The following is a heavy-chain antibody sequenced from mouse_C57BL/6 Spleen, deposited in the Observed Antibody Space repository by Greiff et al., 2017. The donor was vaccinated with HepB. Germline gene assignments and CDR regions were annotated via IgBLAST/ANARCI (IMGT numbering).Heavy chain of an antibody. CDR3: ARNGDYYYGSSSFAY. D-gene: IGHD1-1*01. V-gene: IGHV1-9*01. CDR1: GYTFTGYW. Sequence: QVQLQQSGAELMKPGASVKLSCKATGYTFTGYWIEWVKQRPGHGLEWIGEILPGSGSTNYNEKFKGKATFTADISSNTAYMQLSSLTTEDSAIYYCARNGDYYYGSSSFAYWGQGTLVTVSA. CDR2: ILPGSGST. J-gene: IGHJ3*01.